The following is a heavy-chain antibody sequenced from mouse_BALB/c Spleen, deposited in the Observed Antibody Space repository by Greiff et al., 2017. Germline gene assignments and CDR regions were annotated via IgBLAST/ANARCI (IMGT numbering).Heavy chain of an antibody. J-gene: IGHJ4*01. CDR2: ISDGGSYT. V-gene: IGHV5-4*02. CDR3: ARGAYYRYDGAMDY. D-gene: IGHD2-14*01. Sequence: EVMLVESGGGLVKPGGSLKLSCAASGFTFSDYYMYWVRQTPEKRLEWVATISDGGSYTYYPDSVKGRFTISRDNAKNNLYLQMSSLKSEDTAMYYCARGAYYRYDGAMDYWGQGTSVTVSS. CDR1: GFTFSDYY.